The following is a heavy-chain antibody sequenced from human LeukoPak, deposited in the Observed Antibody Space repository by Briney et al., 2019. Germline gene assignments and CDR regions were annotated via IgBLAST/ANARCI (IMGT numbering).Heavy chain of an antibody. CDR2: ISGSGGST. CDR3: AKDSLALDY. J-gene: IGHJ4*02. Sequence: GGSLRLSCAASGFTFSGYWMNWVRQAPGKGLEWVSAISGSGGSTYYADSVKGRFTISRDNSKNTLYLQMNSLRAEDTAVYYCAKDSLALDYWGQGTLVTVSS. V-gene: IGHV3-23*01. CDR1: GFTFSGYW.